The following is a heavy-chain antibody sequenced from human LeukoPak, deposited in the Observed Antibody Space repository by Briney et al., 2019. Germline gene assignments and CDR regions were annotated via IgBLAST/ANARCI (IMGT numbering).Heavy chain of an antibody. CDR2: ISGSGGST. V-gene: IGHV3-23*01. J-gene: IGHJ4*02. D-gene: IGHD3-10*01. Sequence: GGSLRLSCAASGFTFSSYGMSWVRQAPGKGLEWVSAISGSGGSTYYADSVKGRFTISRDNAKNSLYLQMNSLRAEDTALYYCARAALTMVRGAYDYWGQGTLVTVSS. CDR1: GFTFSSYG. CDR3: ARAALTMVRGAYDY.